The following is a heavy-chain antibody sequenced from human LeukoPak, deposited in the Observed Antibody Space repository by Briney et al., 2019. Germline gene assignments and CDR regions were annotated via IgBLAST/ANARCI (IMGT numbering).Heavy chain of an antibody. CDR2: INAGEGNT. D-gene: IGHD1-26*01. CDR1: GYTFTSYV. CDR3: ARSDHNSWNAFDI. J-gene: IGHJ3*02. Sequence: ASVKVSCKASGYTFTSYVMHWVRQAPGQRLEWMGWINAGEGNTKYSQEFQGRVTITRDTSASTAYMELSSLRSEDMAVYYCARSDHNSWNAFDIWGQGTMVTVSS. V-gene: IGHV1-3*03.